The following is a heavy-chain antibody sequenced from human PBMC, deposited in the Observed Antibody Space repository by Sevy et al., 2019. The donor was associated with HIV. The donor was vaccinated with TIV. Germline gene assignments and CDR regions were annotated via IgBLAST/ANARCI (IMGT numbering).Heavy chain of an antibody. CDR3: GATTAYGSSSSWYFSY. J-gene: IGHJ4*02. V-gene: IGHV4-4*07. CDR2: IYTSGST. CDR1: GGSISSYY. D-gene: IGHD6-13*01. Sequence: SETLSLTCTVSGGSISSYYWSWIRQPAGKELEWIGRIYTSGSTNYSPSLKSRVTMSVDTSKNQFSLKLSSVTAADTAVYYCGATTAYGSSSSWYFSYWGQGTLVTVSS.